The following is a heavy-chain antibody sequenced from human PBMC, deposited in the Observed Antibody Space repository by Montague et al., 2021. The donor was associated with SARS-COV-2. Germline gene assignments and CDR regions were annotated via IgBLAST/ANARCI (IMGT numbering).Heavy chain of an antibody. CDR1: GGSFSSGDSY. CDR3: GATYSGNWYDFDY. V-gene: IGHV4-39*01. CDR2: LHYTGSA. D-gene: IGHD6-13*01. Sequence: SETLSLTCSVSGGSFSSGDSYWGWLRQAPGKGLEWIVDLHYTGSAYYNPSLRSRVTISADTSKNQFSLKLNPVTAADTAVYYCGATYSGNWYDFDYWGQGTLVTVSS. J-gene: IGHJ4*02.